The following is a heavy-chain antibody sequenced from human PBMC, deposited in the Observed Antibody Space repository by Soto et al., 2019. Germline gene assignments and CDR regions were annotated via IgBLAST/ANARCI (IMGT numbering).Heavy chain of an antibody. J-gene: IGHJ6*03. CDR1: GYTFTSYG. Sequence: ASVKVSCKASGYTFTSYGISWARQAPGQGLEWMGWISAYNGNTNYAQKLQGRVTMTTDTSTSTAYTELRSLRSDDTAVYYCAREGSGYDQAPDKTYYDYIWGSYRIYYMDVWGKGTTVTVSS. CDR3: AREGSGYDQAPDKTYYDYIWGSYRIYYMDV. D-gene: IGHD3-16*02. CDR2: ISAYNGNT. V-gene: IGHV1-18*01.